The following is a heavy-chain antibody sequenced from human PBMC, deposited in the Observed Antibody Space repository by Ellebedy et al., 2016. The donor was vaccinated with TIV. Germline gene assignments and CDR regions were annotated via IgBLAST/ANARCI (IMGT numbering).Heavy chain of an antibody. V-gene: IGHV4-61*02. CDR1: GCSINSDSDY. Sequence: SETLSLTXTVSGCSINSDSDYWSWIRQPAGEGVEWIGSIYASGSTSYNPSLQSRVTISVDRSKNQFSLKLTSVTAADTAVYYCAGMYEDRNYYYGMDVWGQGTAVIVSS. CDR2: IYASGST. D-gene: IGHD2-8*01. CDR3: AGMYEDRNYYYGMDV. J-gene: IGHJ6*02.